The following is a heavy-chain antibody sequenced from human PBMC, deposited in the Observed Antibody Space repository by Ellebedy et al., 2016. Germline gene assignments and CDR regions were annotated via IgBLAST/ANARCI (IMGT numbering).Heavy chain of an antibody. V-gene: IGHV1-69*13. J-gene: IGHJ5*02. CDR3: AREDEFWINP. D-gene: IGHD3-10*01. CDR2: IIPIFGTT. Sequence: SVKVSCXASGYTFTSYDINWVRQAPGQGLEWMGGIIPIFGTTNYAQKFQGRVTITADESTSTAYMELSSLRSEDTAVYYCAREDEFWINPWGQGTLVTVSS. CDR1: GYTFTSYD.